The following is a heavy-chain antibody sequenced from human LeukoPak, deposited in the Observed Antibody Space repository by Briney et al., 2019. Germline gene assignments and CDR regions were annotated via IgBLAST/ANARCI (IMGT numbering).Heavy chain of an antibody. J-gene: IGHJ4*02. CDR1: GYTLTELS. CDR3: ATDYGDYGCFDY. Sequence: ASVKVSCKVSGYTLTELSMHWVRQAPRKGLEWMGGFDPEDGETIYAQKFQGRVTMTEDTSTDTAYMELSSLRSEDTAVYYCATDYGDYGCFDYWGQGTLVTVSS. CDR2: FDPEDGET. V-gene: IGHV1-24*01. D-gene: IGHD4-17*01.